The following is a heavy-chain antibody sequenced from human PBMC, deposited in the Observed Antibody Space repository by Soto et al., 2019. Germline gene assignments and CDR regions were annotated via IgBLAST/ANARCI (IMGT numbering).Heavy chain of an antibody. D-gene: IGHD5-18*01. CDR1: GGSFRGFY. J-gene: IGHJ6*02. V-gene: IGHV4-34*01. Sequence: SETLSLTCAVSGGSFRGFYWTWIRQSPGKGLEWLGDINHVGSTNYNPSLKSRVTISVDTSKNQFSLKLSSVTAADTAVYYCARSVRYYYYYYGMDVWGQGTTVTVSS. CDR3: ARSVRYYYYYYGMDV. CDR2: INHVGST.